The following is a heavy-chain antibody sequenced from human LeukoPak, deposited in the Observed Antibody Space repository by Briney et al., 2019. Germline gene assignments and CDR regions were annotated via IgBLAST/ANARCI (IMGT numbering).Heavy chain of an antibody. D-gene: IGHD3-10*01. CDR3: ARDRYYGSGTFDY. J-gene: IGHJ4*02. Sequence: SVKVSCKASGGTFSSYAISWVRQAPGQGLEWMGGIIPIFGTANYAQKFQGRVTITADESTSTAYMELSSLRSEDTAVYYCARDRYYGSGTFDYWGQGTLVTVSS. CDR1: GGTFSSYA. V-gene: IGHV1-69*13. CDR2: IIPIFGTA.